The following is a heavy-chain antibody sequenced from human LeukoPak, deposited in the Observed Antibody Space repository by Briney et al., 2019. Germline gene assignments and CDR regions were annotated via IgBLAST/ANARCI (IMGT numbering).Heavy chain of an antibody. Sequence: PGGSLRLSCVASGFTFSSYAMHWVRQAPGKGLEWVAVISYDGSNKYYADSVKGRFTISRDNSKNTLYLQMNSLRAEDTAVYYCASLSYDSSGSSFDYWGQGTLVTVSS. CDR3: ASLSYDSSGSSFDY. V-gene: IGHV3-30-3*01. D-gene: IGHD3-22*01. J-gene: IGHJ4*02. CDR2: ISYDGSNK. CDR1: GFTFSSYA.